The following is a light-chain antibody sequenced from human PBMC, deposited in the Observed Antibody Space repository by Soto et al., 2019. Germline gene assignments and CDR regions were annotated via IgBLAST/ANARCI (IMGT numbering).Light chain of an antibody. Sequence: VLTQSPGTLSLSPGERATISCRASQSVSRSLLAWYQQKPGQAPRLLIYGASTRATGIADRFSGSGSGTDFTLTISRLEPEDFAVYYCQQYGNPPPYSFGQGTKVDIK. J-gene: IGKJ2*03. CDR2: GAS. CDR1: QSVSRSL. CDR3: QQYGNPPPYS. V-gene: IGKV3-20*01.